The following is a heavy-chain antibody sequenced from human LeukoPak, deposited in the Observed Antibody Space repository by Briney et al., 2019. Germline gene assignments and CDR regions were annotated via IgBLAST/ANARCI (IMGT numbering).Heavy chain of an antibody. V-gene: IGHV4-34*01. D-gene: IGHD1-26*01. CDR1: GGSFSGYY. J-gene: IGHJ6*03. CDR2: INHSGST. CDR3: ARVGLLVGATDYSPRYYMDV. Sequence: SETLSLTCAVYGGSFSGYYWSWIRQPPGKGLEWIGEINHSGSTNYNPSLKSRVTISVDTSKNQFSLKLSSVTAADTAVYYCARVGLLVGATDYSPRYYMDVWGKGTTVTVSS.